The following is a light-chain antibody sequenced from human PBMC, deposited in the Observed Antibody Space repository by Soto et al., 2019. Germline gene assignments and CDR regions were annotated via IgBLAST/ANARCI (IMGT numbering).Light chain of an antibody. CDR2: EVN. CDR3: SSFAGNHYV. Sequence: QSVLTQPPSASGSPGQSVTISCTGTSRDVGSYNSVSWYQLHPGRAPKLMIYEVNKRPSGVPDRFSGSKSGNTASLTVSGLQTEDEADYYCSSFAGNHYVFGTGTKLTVL. V-gene: IGLV2-8*01. CDR1: SRDVGSYNS. J-gene: IGLJ1*01.